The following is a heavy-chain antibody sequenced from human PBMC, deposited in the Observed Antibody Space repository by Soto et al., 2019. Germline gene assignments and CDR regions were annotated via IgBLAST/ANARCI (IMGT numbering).Heavy chain of an antibody. CDR2: ISGSGTNT. Sequence: PVGSLRLSCVASGFSFSTYPMTWVRQAPGKGLEWVSLISGSGTNTYYAESVKGRFTISRDNSQNTLYLQMNTLRAEDTAVYYCAKEKPTTTCFDSWGQGTLVTVS. CDR1: GFSFSTYP. CDR3: AKEKPTTTCFDS. V-gene: IGHV3-23*01. D-gene: IGHD1-1*01. J-gene: IGHJ4*02.